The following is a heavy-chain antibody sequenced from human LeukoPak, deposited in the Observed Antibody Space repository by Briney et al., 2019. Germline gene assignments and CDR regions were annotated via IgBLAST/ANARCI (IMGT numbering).Heavy chain of an antibody. V-gene: IGHV1-24*01. Sequence: ASVKVSCKVSGYTLTELSMHWVRQAPGKGLEWMGGFDPEDDETIYAQKFQGRVTMTEDTSTDTAYMELSSLRSEDTAVYYCATVVMYYDSSGYYQYYFDYWGQGTLVTVSS. CDR3: ATVVMYYDSSGYYQYYFDY. D-gene: IGHD3-22*01. CDR2: FDPEDDET. J-gene: IGHJ4*02. CDR1: GYTLTELS.